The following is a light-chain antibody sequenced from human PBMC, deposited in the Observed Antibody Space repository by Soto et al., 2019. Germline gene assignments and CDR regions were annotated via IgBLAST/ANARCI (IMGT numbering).Light chain of an antibody. J-gene: IGKJ1*01. CDR3: QQYKTYWT. V-gene: IGKV1-5*01. CDR2: DDS. Sequence: DIQMTQSPSTLSASVGDRVTITCRASQSISTWLAWYQQKPGKAPKALIYDDSSLESGVPSRVSGSGSGTEFTLTISSLQPDDFATYYCQQYKTYWTFGQGTKVDIK. CDR1: QSISTW.